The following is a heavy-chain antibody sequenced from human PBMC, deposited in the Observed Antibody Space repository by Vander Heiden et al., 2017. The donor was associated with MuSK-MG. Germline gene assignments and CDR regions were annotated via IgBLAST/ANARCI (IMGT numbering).Heavy chain of an antibody. CDR1: GYTFISYD. J-gene: IGHJ6*02. CDR3: ARGQYIGSGSYYYHGMDV. CDR2: MNPNSGNT. V-gene: IGHV1-8*01. Sequence: QVQLVQSGAEAKKPGASVKVSCKASGYTFISYDINWVRQATGQGLEWMGWMNPNSGNTAYAQKFQGRVTLTRNTSIRTAYMELSILRSEDTAVYYCARGQYIGSGSYYYHGMDVWGQGTTVTASS. D-gene: IGHD3-3*01.